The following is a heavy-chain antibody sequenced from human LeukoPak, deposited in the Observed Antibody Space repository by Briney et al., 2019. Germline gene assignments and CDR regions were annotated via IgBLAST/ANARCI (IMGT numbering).Heavy chain of an antibody. CDR1: GFTFSSYG. D-gene: IGHD3-3*01. J-gene: IGHJ6*03. Sequence: PGGSLRLSCAASGFTFSSYGMHWVRQAPGKELEWVAFIRYDGSNKYYADSVKGRFTISRDNSKNALYLQMNSLRAEDTTVYYCAKGLLEWLLSYMDVWGKRTTVTVSS. V-gene: IGHV3-30*02. CDR3: AKGLLEWLLSYMDV. CDR2: IRYDGSNK.